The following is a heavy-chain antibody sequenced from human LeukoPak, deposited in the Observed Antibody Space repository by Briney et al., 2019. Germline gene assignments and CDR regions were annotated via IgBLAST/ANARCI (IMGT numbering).Heavy chain of an antibody. CDR2: INHSGSA. D-gene: IGHD3-22*01. CDR3: ARGRLLTMAVVVYAFDI. V-gene: IGHV4-34*01. CDR1: GGSFNGYY. Sequence: SETLSLTCGVYGGSFNGYYWSWIRQPPGKGLEWIGEINHSGSANYNPSLKSRVTISVDTSKTQFSLNLRSVTAADSAVYYCARGRLLTMAVVVYAFDIWGQGTRVTVSS. J-gene: IGHJ3*02.